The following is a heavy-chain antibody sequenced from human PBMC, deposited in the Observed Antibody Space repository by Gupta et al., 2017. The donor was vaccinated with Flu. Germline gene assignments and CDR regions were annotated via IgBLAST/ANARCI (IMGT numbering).Heavy chain of an antibody. CDR2: ISYDGSNK. D-gene: IGHD3-3*01. CDR3: AKDRGFLEWFGYFDL. J-gene: IGHJ2*01. CDR1: GFHFSSYG. V-gene: IGHV3-30*18. Sequence: QVQLVESGGGVVQPGRSLRLSCAASGFHFSSYGMHWVRQAPGKGLEWVAVISYDGSNKYYADSVKGRFTISRDNSKNTLYLQMNSLRAEDTAVYYCAKDRGFLEWFGYFDLWGRGTLVTVSS.